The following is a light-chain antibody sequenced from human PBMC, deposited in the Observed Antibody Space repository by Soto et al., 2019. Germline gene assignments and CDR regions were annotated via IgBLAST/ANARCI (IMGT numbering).Light chain of an antibody. J-gene: IGLJ1*01. CDR2: DVS. V-gene: IGLV2-14*03. CDR1: SSDAGGFDS. Sequence: QSALTQPASVSGSPGQSITISCTGTSSDAGGFDSVSWYQHPPGKAPKLMIYDVSYRPSGVSHRFSGSKSGNTASLTISGLQAEDEGDYYCSSYTTSSTHPAYVFGTGTKVTVL. CDR3: SSYTTSSTHPAYV.